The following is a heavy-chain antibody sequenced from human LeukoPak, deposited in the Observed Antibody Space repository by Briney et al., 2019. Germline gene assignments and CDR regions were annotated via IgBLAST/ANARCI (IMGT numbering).Heavy chain of an antibody. CDR1: GFTFSSYG. CDR3: AKDSLGDYARVDP. Sequence: PGGSLRLSCAASGFTFSSYGMQWVRQAPGKGLEWVAVISYDGSNKYYADSVKGRFTISRDNSKNTLYLQMNSLRAEDTAVYYCAKDSLGDYARVDPWGQGTLVTVSS. CDR2: ISYDGSNK. D-gene: IGHD4/OR15-4a*01. J-gene: IGHJ5*02. V-gene: IGHV3-30*18.